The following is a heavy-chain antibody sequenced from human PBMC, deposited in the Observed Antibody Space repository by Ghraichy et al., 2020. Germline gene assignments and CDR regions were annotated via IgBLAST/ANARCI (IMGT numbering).Heavy chain of an antibody. V-gene: IGHV3-30-3*01. CDR2: VSYDAVSV. CDR1: DFTFNSVA. CDR3: ARDLWGDIAATGSGNGFEI. Sequence: GGSLRLSCVDSDFTFNSVAMHWVRQAPGKGLEWVATVSYDAVSVYYANSVKGRFTISRDYSKTTLYLQMNNLTRQDTALYYCARDLWGDIAATGSGNGFEIWGQGTMVTVSS. J-gene: IGHJ3*02. D-gene: IGHD5-12*01.